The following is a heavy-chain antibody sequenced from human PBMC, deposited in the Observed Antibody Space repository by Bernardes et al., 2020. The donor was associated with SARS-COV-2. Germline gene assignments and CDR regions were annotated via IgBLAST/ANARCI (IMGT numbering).Heavy chain of an antibody. CDR1: GFTFNNYA. CDR2: IAYDGGLK. CDR3: AKAGATGENDY. D-gene: IGHD7-27*01. Sequence: GGSLRLSCAASGFTFNNYALHWVRQAPGKGLEWVTIIAYDGGLKYYADSVRGRFTISRDNSKNTLYLQMNSLRAEDTAVYYCAKAGATGENDYWGQGTLVTVSS. V-gene: IGHV3-30*18. J-gene: IGHJ4*02.